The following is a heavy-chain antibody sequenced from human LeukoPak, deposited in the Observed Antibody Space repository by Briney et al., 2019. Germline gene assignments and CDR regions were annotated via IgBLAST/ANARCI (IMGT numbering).Heavy chain of an antibody. CDR1: GGFISSYY. V-gene: IGHV4-59*01. CDR3: ARRYTSNWSHFDY. J-gene: IGHJ4*02. D-gene: IGHD6-13*01. Sequence: PSETLSLTCTVSGGFISSYYWNWIRQPPGQGVEWIGYIYNSGSTGYNSSLKSRVTISVDTSKNQFSLKLSSVTAADTAIYYCARRYTSNWSHFDYWGQGILVTVSS. CDR2: IYNSGST.